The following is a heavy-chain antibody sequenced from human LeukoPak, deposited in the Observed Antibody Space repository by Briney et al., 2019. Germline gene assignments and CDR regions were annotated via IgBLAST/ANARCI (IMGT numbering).Heavy chain of an antibody. Sequence: GASVKVSCKVSGYTLTELSMHWVRQAPGKGLEWTGGFDPEDGETIYAQKFQGRVTMTEDTSTDTAYMELSSLRSEDTAVYYCAQWELLLGAFDIWGQGTMITVSS. CDR2: FDPEDGET. V-gene: IGHV1-24*01. J-gene: IGHJ3*02. D-gene: IGHD1-26*01. CDR1: GYTLTELS. CDR3: AQWELLLGAFDI.